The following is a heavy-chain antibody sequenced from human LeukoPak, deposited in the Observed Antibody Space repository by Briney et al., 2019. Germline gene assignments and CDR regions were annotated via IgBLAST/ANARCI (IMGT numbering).Heavy chain of an antibody. CDR1: EYTFTDYY. D-gene: IGHD1-26*01. V-gene: IGHV1-2*06. Sequence: ASVKVSCKASEYTFTDYYMHWVRQAPGQGLEWMGRINPKSGGTSYAQKFQGRVTMTRDTSITTAYMELTRLRSDDTAVYYCARGAGSYGSAFDIWGQGTMVIVYS. CDR3: ARGAGSYGSAFDI. CDR2: INPKSGGT. J-gene: IGHJ3*02.